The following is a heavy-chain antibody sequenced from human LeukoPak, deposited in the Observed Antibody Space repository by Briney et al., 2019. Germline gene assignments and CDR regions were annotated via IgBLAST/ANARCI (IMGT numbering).Heavy chain of an antibody. Sequence: SETLSLTCTVSGGSISSSSYYWGWIRQPPGKGLEWIGSIYYSGSTYYNPSLKSRVTISVDTSKNQFPLKLSSVTAADTAVYYCARDVPSHYYDSSGPSGRAFDIWGQGTMVTVSS. CDR3: ARDVPSHYYDSSGPSGRAFDI. CDR2: IYYSGST. J-gene: IGHJ3*02. D-gene: IGHD3-22*01. V-gene: IGHV4-39*06. CDR1: GGSISSSSYY.